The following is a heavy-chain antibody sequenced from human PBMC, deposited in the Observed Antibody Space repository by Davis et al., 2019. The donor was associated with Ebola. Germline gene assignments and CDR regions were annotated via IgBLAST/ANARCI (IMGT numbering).Heavy chain of an antibody. CDR1: GFTFSSYG. J-gene: IGHJ5*02. V-gene: IGHV3-21*01. Sequence: GESLKISCAASGFTFSSYGMHWVRQAPEKGLEWVSVVSGRSTTIYYADSVKGRFTISRDDAENSLDLQMHSLRAEDTAVYYCERGGFITELRWFDLWGQGTLVTASS. D-gene: IGHD3-10*01. CDR2: VSGRSTTI. CDR3: ERGGFITELRWFDL.